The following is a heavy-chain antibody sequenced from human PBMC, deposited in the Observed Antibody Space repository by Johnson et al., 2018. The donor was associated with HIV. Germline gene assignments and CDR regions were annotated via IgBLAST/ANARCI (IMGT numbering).Heavy chain of an antibody. CDR1: GFTFSNYW. CDR3: ARERGYFGNPAFDI. CDR2: INGDGSRT. Sequence: VQLVESGGGLVQPGGSLRLSCGGSGFTFSNYWVQWVRQAPGKGLVWVSRINGDGSRTSYADSVKGRFTIARDNAKNTLYLQMNSLRAEDTAMYYCARERGYFGNPAFDIWGQGTMVTVSS. V-gene: IGHV3-74*01. D-gene: IGHD4-23*01. J-gene: IGHJ3*02.